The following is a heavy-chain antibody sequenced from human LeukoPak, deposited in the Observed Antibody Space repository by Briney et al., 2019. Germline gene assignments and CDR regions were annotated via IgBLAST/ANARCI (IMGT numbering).Heavy chain of an antibody. D-gene: IGHD4-17*01. Sequence: SETLSLTCTVSGGSISSGSYYWSWIRQPAGKGLEWIGRIYTSRSTNYNPSLKSRVTISVDTSKNQFSLKLSSVTAADTAVYYCAKNDYGDYADYWGQGTLVTVSS. CDR3: AKNDYGDYADY. CDR1: GGSISSGSYY. CDR2: IYTSRST. J-gene: IGHJ4*02. V-gene: IGHV4-61*02.